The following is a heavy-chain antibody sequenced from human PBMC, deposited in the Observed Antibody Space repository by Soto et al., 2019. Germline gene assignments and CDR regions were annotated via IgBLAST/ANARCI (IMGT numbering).Heavy chain of an antibody. CDR2: IDHRRST. V-gene: IGHV4-4*02. Sequence: QVQLQESGPGLVESSGTLSLTCVVSGGSISSSMWWPWVRPPPGKGLEWMGEIDHRRSTNSNPSLNRPVTIPLDKSRNQYSLNLNAVTAADTAVYYCARDRHPLDPWGQGTQVTVSS. CDR3: ARDRHPLDP. CDR1: GGSISSSMW. J-gene: IGHJ5*01.